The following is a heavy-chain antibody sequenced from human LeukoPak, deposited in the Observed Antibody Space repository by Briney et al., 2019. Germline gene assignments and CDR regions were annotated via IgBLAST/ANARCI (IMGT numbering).Heavy chain of an antibody. CDR2: IIPIFGTA. Sequence: SVKVSCKASGGTFSSYAISWVRQAPGQGLEWMGGIIPIFGTANYAQKFQGRVTITADESTSTAYMELRSLRSDDTAVYYCARAWVVGVPGCDYWGQGTLVTVSS. J-gene: IGHJ4*02. D-gene: IGHD1-26*01. CDR3: ARAWVVGVPGCDY. CDR1: GGTFSSYA. V-gene: IGHV1-69*01.